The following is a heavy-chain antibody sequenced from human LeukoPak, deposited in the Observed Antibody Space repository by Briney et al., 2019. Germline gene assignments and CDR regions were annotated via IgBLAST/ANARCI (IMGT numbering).Heavy chain of an antibody. V-gene: IGHV3-9*01. CDR2: ISWNSGSI. J-gene: IGHJ5*02. Sequence: PGRSLRLSCAASGFTFDDYAMRWVRQAPGKGLEWVSGISWNSGSIGYADSVKGRFTISRDNAKNSLYLQMNSLRAEDTALYYCAKGRDKYQLLSKNWFDPWGQGTLVTVSS. CDR3: AKGRDKYQLLSKNWFDP. CDR1: GFTFDDYA. D-gene: IGHD2-2*01.